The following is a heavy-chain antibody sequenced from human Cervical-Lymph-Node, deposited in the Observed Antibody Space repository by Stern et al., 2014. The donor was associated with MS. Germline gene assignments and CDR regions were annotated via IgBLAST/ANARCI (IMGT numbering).Heavy chain of an antibody. CDR1: GFSLSTSGVG. CDR2: IYSDGDK. Sequence: QVTLMESGPTLVKPTQTLTLTCTFSGFSLSTSGVGVGWIRQPPGKALEWLALIYSDGDKAYNPSLTSRLPSIQDTSAHHCVLKMTNMDPVETGTYYCAHSRGSSSWGYDSYYGMDVWGQGTTVPVSS. CDR3: AHSRGSSSWGYDSYYGMDV. D-gene: IGHD6-13*01. J-gene: IGHJ6*02. V-gene: IGHV2-5*02.